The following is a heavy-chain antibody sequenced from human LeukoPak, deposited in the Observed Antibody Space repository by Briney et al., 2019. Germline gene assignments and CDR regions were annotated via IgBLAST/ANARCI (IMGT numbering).Heavy chain of an antibody. D-gene: IGHD1-26*01. CDR3: ARHLHPHNSGSYFFDKYYFDY. Sequence: PSETLSLTCTVSGGSLSSYYCSWVRQPPGKGLEWIGYIYYSGSTTHNPSLKSRVTISVDTSKHQFSLKLSSVTAADTAVYYCARHLHPHNSGSYFFDKYYFDYWGQGTLVTVSS. J-gene: IGHJ4*02. V-gene: IGHV4-59*08. CDR1: GGSLSSYY. CDR2: IYYSGST.